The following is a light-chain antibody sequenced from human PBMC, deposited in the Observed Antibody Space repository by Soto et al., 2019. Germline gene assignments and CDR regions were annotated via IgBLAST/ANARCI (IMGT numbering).Light chain of an antibody. Sequence: DIQMTQAPSSLSASVGDTVTITCRASQDIRNDLGWYQQKPGKAPTRLIYAATNLQRGVPSRFIGSGSGSAFTLTIAGLDPEDFATYYCLQHNIYPLTFGGGTKVEIK. J-gene: IGKJ4*01. CDR2: AAT. CDR3: LQHNIYPLT. CDR1: QDIRND. V-gene: IGKV1-17*01.